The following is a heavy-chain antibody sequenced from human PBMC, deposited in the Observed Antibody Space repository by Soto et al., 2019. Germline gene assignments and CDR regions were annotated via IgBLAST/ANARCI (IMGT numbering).Heavy chain of an antibody. CDR3: AKDDFCSGGSCYSDVFHH. J-gene: IGHJ1*01. CDR2: ISYDGRNK. D-gene: IGHD2-15*01. Sequence: QVQLVESGGGVVQPGRSLTLSCAASGFGFRSYGMHWVRQAPGKGLEWVALISYDGRNKYYVDSVRGRFTVSRDNSKNTLYLQMDSLRADDTAVYYCAKDDFCSGGSCYSDVFHHWGQGTLVTVSS. CDR1: GFGFRSYG. V-gene: IGHV3-30*18.